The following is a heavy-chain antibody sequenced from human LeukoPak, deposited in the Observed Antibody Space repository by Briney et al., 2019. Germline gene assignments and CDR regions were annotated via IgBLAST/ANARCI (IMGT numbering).Heavy chain of an antibody. J-gene: IGHJ6*02. D-gene: IGHD3-3*01. CDR1: GFTFTNYA. CDR3: AKDEDNYDFWSGYDGMDV. Sequence: GGSLRLSCAASGFTFTNYALHWVRQAPGKGLEWVAVISYDGTNKYYADSVKGRFTISRDNSKNTLYLQMNSLRAEDTAVYYCAKDEDNYDFWSGYDGMDVWGQGTTVTVSS. V-gene: IGHV3-30-3*01. CDR2: ISYDGTNK.